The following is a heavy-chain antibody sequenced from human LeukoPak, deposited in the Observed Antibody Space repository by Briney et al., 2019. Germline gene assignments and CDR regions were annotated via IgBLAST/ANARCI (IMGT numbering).Heavy chain of an antibody. D-gene: IGHD5-24*01. CDR2: ISDTGRLS. J-gene: IGHJ5*02. CDR1: GFTFSSSA. CDR3: AKGGLRDGHSYAS. V-gene: IGHV3-23*01. Sequence: GGSLRLSCAASGFTFSSSAMSWVRQAPGKGLEWVAAISDTGRLSYCADSVNGRFTISRDNSKNTLSLQMNSLRAADTAVYYCAKGGLRDGHSYASWGQGTLITVSS.